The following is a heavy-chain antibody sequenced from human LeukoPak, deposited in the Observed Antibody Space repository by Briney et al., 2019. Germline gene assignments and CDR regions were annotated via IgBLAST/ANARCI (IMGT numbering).Heavy chain of an antibody. CDR1: GFTFRDYW. D-gene: IGHD3-10*01. CDR3: AKELSWFDP. Sequence: PGGSLRLSCAASGFTFRDYWIHWVRQAPGKGLVWVGRIDNDGSDTIYADSVKGRFTVSRDNVKNTLFLQMNSLRAEDTAVYYCAKELSWFDPWGQGTLVTVSS. V-gene: IGHV3-74*01. J-gene: IGHJ5*02. CDR2: IDNDGSDT.